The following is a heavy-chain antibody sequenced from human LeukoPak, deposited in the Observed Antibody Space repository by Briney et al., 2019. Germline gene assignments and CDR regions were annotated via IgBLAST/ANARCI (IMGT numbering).Heavy chain of an antibody. V-gene: IGHV1-8*01. D-gene: IGHD2-8*01. J-gene: IGHJ6*02. Sequence: ASVKVSCKASGYTFTSYDINWVRQATGQVLEWMGWMNPNSGNTGYAQKFQGRVTMTRNTSISTAYMELSSLRSEDTAVYYCARVMSKPLIYYYYGMDVWGQGTTVTVSS. CDR3: ARVMSKPLIYYYYGMDV. CDR2: MNPNSGNT. CDR1: GYTFTSYD.